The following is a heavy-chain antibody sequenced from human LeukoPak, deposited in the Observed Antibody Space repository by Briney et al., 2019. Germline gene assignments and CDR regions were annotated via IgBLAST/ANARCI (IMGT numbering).Heavy chain of an antibody. J-gene: IGHJ5*02. V-gene: IGHV4-59*01. CDR2: IYYSGST. D-gene: IGHD1-14*01. CDR1: GGSISSYY. Sequence: SETLSLTCTVSGGSISSYYWSWIRQPPGKGLEYIGYIYYSGSTNYNPSLKSRVTISVDTSKNQFSLKLSSVTAADTAVYYCARGGGGNPTTLSNWFDPWGQGILVTVSS. CDR3: ARGGGGNPTTLSNWFDP.